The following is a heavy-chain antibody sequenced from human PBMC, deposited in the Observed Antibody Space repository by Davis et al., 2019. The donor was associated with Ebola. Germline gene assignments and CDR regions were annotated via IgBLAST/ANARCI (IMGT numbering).Heavy chain of an antibody. Sequence: AASVKVSCKASGYSFTSDGISWVRQAPGQGLEWMGWISTYNGNTNYAQKFQGRVTMTTDTYTSTAYMELRSLRSDDTAVYFCAKDVRGTTGPSGYWGQGTLVTVSS. D-gene: IGHD1-1*01. J-gene: IGHJ4*02. CDR1: GYSFTSDG. CDR2: ISTYNGNT. V-gene: IGHV1-18*01. CDR3: AKDVRGTTGPSGY.